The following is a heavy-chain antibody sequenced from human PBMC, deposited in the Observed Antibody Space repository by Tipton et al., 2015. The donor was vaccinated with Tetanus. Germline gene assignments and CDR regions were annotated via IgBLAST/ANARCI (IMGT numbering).Heavy chain of an antibody. CDR3: ARHDEAVAARFDY. Sequence: TLSLTCTVSGGSISSSSYYWGWIRQPPGKGLEWIGSIYYSGSTYYNPSLKSRVTISVDTSKNQFSLKLSSVTAADTAVYYCARHDEAVAARFDYWGQGTLVTVSS. D-gene: IGHD6-19*01. J-gene: IGHJ4*02. CDR1: GGSISSSSYY. V-gene: IGHV4-39*01. CDR2: IYYSGST.